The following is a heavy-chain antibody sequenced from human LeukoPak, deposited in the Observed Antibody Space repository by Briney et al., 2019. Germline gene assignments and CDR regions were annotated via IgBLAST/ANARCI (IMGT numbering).Heavy chain of an antibody. J-gene: IGHJ4*02. CDR3: ARGDSGYDYGFDN. CDR1: GGTFSSHA. CDR2: IIPVFGTT. D-gene: IGHD5-12*01. V-gene: IGHV1-69*05. Sequence: ASVKVSCKASGGTFSSHAISWVRQAPGQGLEWVGGIIPVFGTTNYAQKFQGRVTITTDESTSTGYMELRSLRSDDTAVYYCARGDSGYDYGFDNWGQGTLVTVSS.